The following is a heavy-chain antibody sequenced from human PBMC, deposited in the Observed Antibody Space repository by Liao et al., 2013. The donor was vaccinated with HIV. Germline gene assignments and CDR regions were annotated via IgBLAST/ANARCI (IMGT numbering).Heavy chain of an antibody. CDR3: ARDVVNWFDP. V-gene: IGHV4-4*07. J-gene: IGHJ5*02. CDR2: IYSSGST. Sequence: QVQLQESGRGLLKPSETLSLICTVSGGSISSYSWNWIRQSAGKGLEWIGRIYSSGSTNYNPSLKSRVTISLDTSKHQFSLRLSSVTATDTAVYYCARDVVNWFDPWGQGTLVTVSS. CDR1: GGSISSYS. D-gene: IGHD2-15*01.